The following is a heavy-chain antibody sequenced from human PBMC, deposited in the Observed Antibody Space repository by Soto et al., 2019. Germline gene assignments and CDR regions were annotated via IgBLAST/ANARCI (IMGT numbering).Heavy chain of an antibody. Sequence: PXGSLRLSCAASRFTFSNYAMSGVRQAPGKGLEWVSTVTGSASSTYYADSVKGRFTISSDNSKNTLYLQMNSLRAEDTAVYYCAKGDSGTYYGRFFFDYWGQGTLVTVSS. CDR2: VTGSASST. V-gene: IGHV3-23*01. CDR1: RFTFSNYA. CDR3: AKGDSGTYYGRFFFDY. D-gene: IGHD1-26*01. J-gene: IGHJ4*02.